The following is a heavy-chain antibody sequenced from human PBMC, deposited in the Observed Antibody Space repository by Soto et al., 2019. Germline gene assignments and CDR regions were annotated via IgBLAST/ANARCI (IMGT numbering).Heavy chain of an antibody. CDR3: ARGGYSGNSKDPFYI. CDR2: IYPGDSDT. V-gene: IGHV5-51*01. D-gene: IGHD6-25*01. Sequence: GESLKISCKGSGYTFTAYWIGWVRQMPGKGLEWMGIIYPGDSDTRYSPSFQGQVTISAVKSISTAYLQWSSLKASDTAMFYCARGGYSGNSKDPFYIWGPGTMDNVSS. CDR1: GYTFTAYW. J-gene: IGHJ3*02.